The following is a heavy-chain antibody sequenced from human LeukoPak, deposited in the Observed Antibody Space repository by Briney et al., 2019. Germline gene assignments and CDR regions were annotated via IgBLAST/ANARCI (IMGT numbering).Heavy chain of an antibody. D-gene: IGHD3-10*02. CDR1: GFTFSSYE. CDR3: AELGITMIGGV. J-gene: IGHJ6*04. Sequence: GGSLSLSCAASGFTFSSYEMNWVRQPPGKGLELVSYISSSGSTIYYADSVKGRFTISRDNAKNSLYLQMDSLRAEDTAVYYCAELGITMIGGVWGKGTTVTISS. V-gene: IGHV3-48*03. CDR2: ISSSGSTI.